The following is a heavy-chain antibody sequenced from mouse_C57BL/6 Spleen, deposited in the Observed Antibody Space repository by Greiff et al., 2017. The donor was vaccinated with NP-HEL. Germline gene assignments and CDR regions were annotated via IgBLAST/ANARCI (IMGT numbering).Heavy chain of an antibody. Sequence: QVQLQQSGAELVRPGTSVKVSCKASGYAFTNYLIEWVKQRPGQGLEWIGVINPGSGGTNYNEKFKGKATLTVDKSSSTAYMQLSSLTSEDSAVYFCGRGGRHVAVGDWGQRATVSAAS. D-gene: IGHD1-2*01. V-gene: IGHV1-54*01. CDR2: INPGSGGT. CDR3: GRGGRHVAVGD. J-gene: IGHJ4*01. CDR1: GYAFTNYL.